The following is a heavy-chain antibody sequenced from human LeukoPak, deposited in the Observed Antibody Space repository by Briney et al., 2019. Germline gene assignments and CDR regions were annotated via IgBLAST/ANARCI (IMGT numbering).Heavy chain of an antibody. Sequence: GGSLRPSCAASGLSLSRFGMHWVRQAPGKGLEWVAVMSSDGSNEFYADSVKGRFSISRDNSKNTLYLQMNSLRADDTAVYYCARDRNNWNYWVWFDPWGQGTLVTVSS. V-gene: IGHV3-30*03. CDR3: ARDRNNWNYWVWFDP. J-gene: IGHJ5*02. CDR1: GLSLSRFG. D-gene: IGHD1-7*01. CDR2: MSSDGSNE.